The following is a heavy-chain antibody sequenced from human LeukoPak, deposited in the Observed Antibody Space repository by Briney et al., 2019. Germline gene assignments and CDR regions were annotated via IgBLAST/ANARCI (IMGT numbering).Heavy chain of an antibody. Sequence: RGSLRLSCVGSGFSFGNYAMSWVRQAPGKGLEWVSQISGTGGATWYTSSARDRFSISRDNSKNTLYLQMTSLRAEDTAIYYCVKDPRDTYGTNWFDSWGQGTRVTVSS. CDR3: VKDPRDTYGTNWFDS. CDR2: ISGTGGAT. CDR1: GFSFGNYA. D-gene: IGHD1-1*01. J-gene: IGHJ5*01. V-gene: IGHV3-23*01.